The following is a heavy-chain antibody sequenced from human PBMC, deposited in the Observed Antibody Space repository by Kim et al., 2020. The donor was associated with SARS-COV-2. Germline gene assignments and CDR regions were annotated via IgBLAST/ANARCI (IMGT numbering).Heavy chain of an antibody. CDR3: AKDILPHYYGSGSQEYY. CDR1: GFTFTGHA. J-gene: IGHJ4*01. D-gene: IGHD3-10*01. Sequence: GGSLRLSCTTSGFTFTGHAMHWVRQAPGKGLEWVSGINGNGGTTYYADSVKGRFSISRDDAKNSLYLQMNSLRADDTAVYYCAKDILPHYYGSGSQEYY. V-gene: IGHV3-9*01. CDR2: INGNGGTT.